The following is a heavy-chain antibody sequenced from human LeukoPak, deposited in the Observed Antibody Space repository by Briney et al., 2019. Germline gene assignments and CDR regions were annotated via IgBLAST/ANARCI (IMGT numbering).Heavy chain of an antibody. Sequence: GGSLRLSCAASGFTFSSYAMHWVRQAPGKGLEYVSAISSNGGSTYYANSVKGRFTISRDNAKNSLYLQMNSLRAEDTAVYYCARDFYSSGWYYYYYYMDVWGKGTTVTVSS. D-gene: IGHD6-19*01. V-gene: IGHV3-64*01. J-gene: IGHJ6*03. CDR3: ARDFYSSGWYYYYYYMDV. CDR1: GFTFSSYA. CDR2: ISSNGGST.